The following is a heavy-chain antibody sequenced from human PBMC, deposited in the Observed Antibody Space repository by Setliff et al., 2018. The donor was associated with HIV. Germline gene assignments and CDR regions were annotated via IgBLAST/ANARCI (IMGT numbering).Heavy chain of an antibody. CDR2: INPNSGGT. J-gene: IGHJ6*03. CDR1: GYTFTGYY. V-gene: IGHV1-2*02. D-gene: IGHD5-12*01. CDR3: ARVGRNFVATMSADYYYYMDV. Sequence: ASVKVSCKASGYTFTGYYMHWVRQAPGQGLEWMGWINPNSGGTNYAQKFQGRVTMTRDTSISTAYMELSRLGSDDTAVYYCARVGRNFVATMSADYYYYMDVWGKGTTVTVSS.